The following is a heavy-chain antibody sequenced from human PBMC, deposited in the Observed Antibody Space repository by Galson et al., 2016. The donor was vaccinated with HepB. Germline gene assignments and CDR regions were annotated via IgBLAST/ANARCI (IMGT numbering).Heavy chain of an antibody. Sequence: SLRLSCAASGFTFSNYAMHWVRQAPGKGLEYVSAISSSDNSTYYADSVKGRFTISRDNSKNTLYLQMSSLRAEDTAVYYCVKSPLSMVRGVIIAGKYYFDYWGQGTLVTVSS. CDR1: GFTFSNYA. J-gene: IGHJ4*02. CDR3: VKSPLSMVRGVIIAGKYYFDY. D-gene: IGHD3-10*01. CDR2: ISSSDNST. V-gene: IGHV3-64D*09.